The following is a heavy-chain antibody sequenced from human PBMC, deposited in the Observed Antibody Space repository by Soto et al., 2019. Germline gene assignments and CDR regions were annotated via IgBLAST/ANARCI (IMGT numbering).Heavy chain of an antibody. D-gene: IGHD4-17*01. CDR2: ISGSGGST. CDR1: GFTLSSYA. V-gene: IGHV3-23*01. CDR3: AIEERDYGVRFDY. Sequence: GGSLRLSCAASGFTLSSYAMSWLRQAPGKGLEWVSAISGSGGSTYYADSVKGRFTISRDNSKNTLYLQMNSLRAEDTAVYYCAIEERDYGVRFDYLGQGNLVTVSS. J-gene: IGHJ4*02.